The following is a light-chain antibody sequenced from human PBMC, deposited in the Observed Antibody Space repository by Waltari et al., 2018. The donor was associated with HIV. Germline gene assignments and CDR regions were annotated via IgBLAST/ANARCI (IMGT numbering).Light chain of an antibody. CDR1: QSVSSGY. J-gene: IGKJ3*01. CDR3: QQYGRSPFT. V-gene: IGKV3-20*01. CDR2: GAS. Sequence: IVLTQSPGTLSLSPGERATLSCRASQSVSSGYFAWYQQKPGQAPSLPISGASSRATGIPDRFSGSGSGTDFTLTISRLEPEDFAVYYCQQYGRSPFTFGPGTKVEIK.